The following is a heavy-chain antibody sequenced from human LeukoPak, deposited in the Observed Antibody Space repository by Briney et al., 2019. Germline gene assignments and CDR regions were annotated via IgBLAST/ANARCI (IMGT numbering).Heavy chain of an antibody. Sequence: GGSLRLSCAASGFTFDDYAMHWVRQAPGKGLEWVSSISSSSSYIYYADSVKGRFTISRDNAKNSLYLQMNSLRAEDTAVYYCARDQTGRYFDYWGQGTLVTVSS. J-gene: IGHJ4*02. D-gene: IGHD7-27*01. CDR2: ISSSSSYI. V-gene: IGHV3-21*01. CDR1: GFTFDDYA. CDR3: ARDQTGRYFDY.